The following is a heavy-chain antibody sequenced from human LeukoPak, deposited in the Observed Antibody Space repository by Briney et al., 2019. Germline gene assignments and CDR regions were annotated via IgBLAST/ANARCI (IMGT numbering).Heavy chain of an antibody. V-gene: IGHV4-38-2*02. CDR2: IYHSGRA. D-gene: IGHD2-2*01. CDR1: GYSISSGYQ. CDR3: ARDPRWLTPDCTSASCYENYFDP. Sequence: PSETLSVTCGVSGYSISSGYQWAWIRQSPGKGLEWIGSIYHSGRAHYDPSLKSRVTISVGTSKNQFSLNMYSVTAADTAVYYCARDPRWLTPDCTSASCYENYFDPWGQGTLVTVSS. J-gene: IGHJ5*02.